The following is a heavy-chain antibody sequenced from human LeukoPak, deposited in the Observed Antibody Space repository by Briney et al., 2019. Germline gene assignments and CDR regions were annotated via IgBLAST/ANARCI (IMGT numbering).Heavy chain of an antibody. D-gene: IGHD6-25*01. V-gene: IGHV3-66*01. Sequence: GGSLRLSCAASEFSVGSNYMTWVRQAPGKGLEWVSLIYSGGSTYYADSVKGRFTISRDNAKNSLYLQMSSLRAEDTAVYYCARGSADAFDIWGQGTMVTVSS. CDR2: IYSGGST. CDR3: ARGSADAFDI. CDR1: EFSVGSNY. J-gene: IGHJ3*02.